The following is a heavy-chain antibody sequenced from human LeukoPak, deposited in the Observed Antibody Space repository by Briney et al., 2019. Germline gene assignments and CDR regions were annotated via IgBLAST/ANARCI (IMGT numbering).Heavy chain of an antibody. V-gene: IGHV3-30*02. CDR2: IRYDGSNK. CDR1: GFSFSTYA. CDR3: AKDSAVAAPGGFDY. J-gene: IGHJ4*02. D-gene: IGHD6-19*01. Sequence: PGRSLRLSCAASGFSFSTYAMHWVRQAPGKGLEWVAFIRYDGSNKYYADSVKGRFTISRDNSKNTLYLQMNSLRAEDTAVYYCAKDSAVAAPGGFDYWGQGTLVTVPS.